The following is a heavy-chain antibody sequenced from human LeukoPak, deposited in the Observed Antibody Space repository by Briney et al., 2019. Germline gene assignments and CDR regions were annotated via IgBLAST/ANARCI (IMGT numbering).Heavy chain of an antibody. CDR1: GFTFSSCG. V-gene: IGHV3-23*01. J-gene: IGHJ6*04. Sequence: PGGSLRLSCAASGFTFSSCGMSWVRQAPGKGLEWVSAISGSGGSTYYADSVKGRFTISRDNSKNTLYLQMNSLKTEDTAVYYCTRLEYYDNSAGCVWAKGTTVTVSS. D-gene: IGHD3-22*01. CDR3: TRLEYYDNSAGCV. CDR2: ISGSGGST.